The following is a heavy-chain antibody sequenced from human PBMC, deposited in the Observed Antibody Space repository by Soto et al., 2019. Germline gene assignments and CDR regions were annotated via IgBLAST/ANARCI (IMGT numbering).Heavy chain of an antibody. Sequence: QITLKESGPPLVKPTQTLTLTCTLSGFSLSTSGVGVGWIRQPPGKALEWLALIYWDADKRYSPSLKSRLTITKDTSKNQVVLTMTNMDPVDTATYSCAHSRYLMGFVGNSRWVDPWGQGTLVTVSS. CDR3: AHSRYLMGFVGNSRWVDP. J-gene: IGHJ5*02. V-gene: IGHV2-5*02. D-gene: IGHD3-9*01. CDR2: IYWDADK. CDR1: GFSLSTSGVG.